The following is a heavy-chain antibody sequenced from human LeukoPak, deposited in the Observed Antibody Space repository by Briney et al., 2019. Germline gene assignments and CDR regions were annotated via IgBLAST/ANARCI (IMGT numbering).Heavy chain of an antibody. D-gene: IGHD6-13*01. V-gene: IGHV4-30-4*01. J-gene: IGHJ4*02. CDR1: GGSISSGDYY. Sequence: SETLSLTCTVSGGSISSGDYYWSWIRQPPGKGLEWIGYIYYSGSTYYNPSLKSRVTISVDTSKNQFSLKLSSVTAADTAVYYCARVSGSSWYKGKEGYWGQGTLVTVSS. CDR3: ARVSGSSWYKGKEGY. CDR2: IYYSGST.